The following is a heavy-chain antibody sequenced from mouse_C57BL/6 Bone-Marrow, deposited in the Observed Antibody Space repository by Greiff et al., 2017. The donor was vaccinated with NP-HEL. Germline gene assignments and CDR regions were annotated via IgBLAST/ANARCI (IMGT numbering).Heavy chain of an antibody. D-gene: IGHD1-1*01. V-gene: IGHV1-64*01. Sequence: VQLQQPGAELVKPGASVKLSCKASGYTFTSYWMHWVKQRPGQGLEWIGMIHPNSGSTNYNEKFKSKATLTVDKSSSTAYMQLSSLTSEDSAVYYCAREGGTTVDSGFAYWGQGTLVTVSA. CDR1: GYTFTSYW. CDR2: IHPNSGST. CDR3: AREGGTTVDSGFAY. J-gene: IGHJ3*01.